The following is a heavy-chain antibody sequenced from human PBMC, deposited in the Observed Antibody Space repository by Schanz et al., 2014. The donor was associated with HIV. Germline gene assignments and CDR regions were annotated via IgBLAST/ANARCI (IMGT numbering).Heavy chain of an antibody. V-gene: IGHV3-23*04. CDR3: ANEEVPNDY. CDR2: ISISGETT. Sequence: VHLVESGGGVVQPGGSLRLSCAASGVTFSTYAMTWVRQAPGKGLEWVSGISISGETTYYADSVKGRFTISRDNSKNTLYLQMNSLRVEDTAVYYCANEEVPNDYWGQGTLVTVSS. CDR1: GVTFSTYA. J-gene: IGHJ4*02.